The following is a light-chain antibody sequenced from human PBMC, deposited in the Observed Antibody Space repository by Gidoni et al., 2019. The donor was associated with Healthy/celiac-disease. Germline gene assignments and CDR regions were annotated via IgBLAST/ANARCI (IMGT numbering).Light chain of an antibody. CDR1: QSVSSY. J-gene: IGKJ1*01. CDR3: QKRSHWLSWT. Sequence: VGLTQCPASLSWSPGERATLSCRASQSVSSYLAWYQQKPGQAPRLLIYDVSNSPTGIPDRFSGSGSVTDFPLTIRSLEPEDFAVYYCQKRSHWLSWTFGQGTKVEIK. CDR2: DVS. V-gene: IGKV3-11*01.